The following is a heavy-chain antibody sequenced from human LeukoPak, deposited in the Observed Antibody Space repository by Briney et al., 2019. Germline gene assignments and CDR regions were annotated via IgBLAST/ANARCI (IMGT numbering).Heavy chain of an antibody. Sequence: ASVKVSCKASGYTFTSYYMHWVRQAPGQGLEWMGIINPSGGGTSYAQKFQGRVTMTRDTSTSTVYMELSSLRSEDTAVYYCARVVPAVTPWIDWFDPWGQGTLVTVSS. V-gene: IGHV1-46*01. CDR3: ARVVPAVTPWIDWFDP. CDR1: GYTFTSYY. CDR2: INPSGGGT. J-gene: IGHJ5*02. D-gene: IGHD2-2*01.